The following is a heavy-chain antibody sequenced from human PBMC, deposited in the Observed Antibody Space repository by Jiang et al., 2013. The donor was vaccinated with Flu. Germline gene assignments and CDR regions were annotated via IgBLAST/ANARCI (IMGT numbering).Heavy chain of an antibody. J-gene: IGHJ4*02. Sequence: SGAEVKKPGASVRISCETSGYAFSDFYMHWMRQAPGQGLEWMGLINPESGSTRNSHKFQGRVTLTRDTSTNTMFMQMTGLTSEDTGLYFCARANTPIDVVTREWHFDYWGQGTPVSVS. V-gene: IGHV1-46*01. D-gene: IGHD3-10*01. CDR2: INPESGST. CDR3: ARANTPIDVVTREWHFDY. CDR1: GYAFSDFY.